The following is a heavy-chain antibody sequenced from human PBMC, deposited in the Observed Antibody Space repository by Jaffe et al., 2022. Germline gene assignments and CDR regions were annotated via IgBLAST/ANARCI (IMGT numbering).Heavy chain of an antibody. D-gene: IGHD3-10*01. V-gene: IGHV1-8*01. CDR3: MRACITMVRGVIITLPIYFDY. Sequence: QVQLVQSGAEVKRPGASVKVSCKASGYDFTSYDINWVRQATGQGLEWMGWMNPNSGDTGYAQKFQGRVTMTRNISINTAFMELSSLRSEDTAVYDSMRACITMVRGVIITLPIYFDYWGQGTLVTVSS. CDR2: MNPNSGDT. CDR1: GYDFTSYD. J-gene: IGHJ4*02.